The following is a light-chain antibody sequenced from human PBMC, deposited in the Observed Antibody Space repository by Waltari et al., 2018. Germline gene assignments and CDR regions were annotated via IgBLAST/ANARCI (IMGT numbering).Light chain of an antibody. J-gene: IGKJ1*01. CDR3: QHYRSLPVT. Sequence: EIVLTQSPGTLSLPPGARVTLSCRASPSVSRTLAWYQQKPGQAPRLLIYGASIRATGIPDRFSGSGSGTDFSLTISRLEPEDFAVYYCQHYRSLPVTFGQGTKVEIK. CDR1: PSVSRT. CDR2: GAS. V-gene: IGKV3-20*01.